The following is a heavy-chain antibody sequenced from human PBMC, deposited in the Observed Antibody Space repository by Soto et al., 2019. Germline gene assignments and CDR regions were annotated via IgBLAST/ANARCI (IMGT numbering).Heavy chain of an antibody. J-gene: IGHJ5*02. CDR3: ATDGSSGLGFDP. CDR1: GGTFTRYT. Sequence: QVQLVQSGAEVKKPGSSVKVSCKASGGTFTRYTFHWVRQAPEQGLEWMGKIIPIVDIVNYAQKFQGRLTITADKSTSTAYMDLSSLTSEDTAVYFCATDGSSGLGFDPWGQGTLVTVSS. CDR2: IIPIVDIV. D-gene: IGHD6-19*01. V-gene: IGHV1-69*08.